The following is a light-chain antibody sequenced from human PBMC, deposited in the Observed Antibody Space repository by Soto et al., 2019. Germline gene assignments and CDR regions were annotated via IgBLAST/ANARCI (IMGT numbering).Light chain of an antibody. CDR2: GTS. V-gene: IGKV3-20*01. CDR3: QQDGSSRFT. CDR1: QSVSSKY. J-gene: IGKJ3*01. Sequence: EIVLTQSPGTLSLSPGARATLSCRASQSVSSKYLAWYQQKPGQAPRVLIYGTSIRASGVPARFSAGRSGTDSTFTITRLEHEYFAVYYCQQDGSSRFTCGPGTKVDFK.